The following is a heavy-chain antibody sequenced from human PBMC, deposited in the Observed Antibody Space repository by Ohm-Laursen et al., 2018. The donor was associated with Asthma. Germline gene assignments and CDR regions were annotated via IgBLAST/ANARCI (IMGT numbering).Heavy chain of an antibody. V-gene: IGHV3-30-3*01. CDR1: GFTFRSYA. J-gene: IGHJ4*02. D-gene: IGHD3-22*01. Sequence: SLRLSRAASGFTFRSYAMHWVRQAPGKGLEWVAVGGSYYDGGLKYYADSVNGRFTVSRDDSKNTLYLQMNSLRAEDTAVYYCARDGSRSGHYPRPHDYWGQGTLVTVSS. CDR3: ARDGSRSGHYPRPHDY. CDR2: GGSYYDGGLK.